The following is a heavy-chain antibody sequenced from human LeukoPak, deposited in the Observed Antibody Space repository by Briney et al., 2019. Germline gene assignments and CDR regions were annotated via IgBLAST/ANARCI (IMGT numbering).Heavy chain of an antibody. Sequence: ASVKVSCKASGYTFTNYAMQRVRQAPGQRLEWMGWINAGNGNTKYSQKFQGRVTITRDTSASIAYMELSSLRSEDTAVYYCARDPDYYDSSGYYYEIDEIDYWGQGTLVTVSS. CDR2: INAGNGNT. D-gene: IGHD3-22*01. J-gene: IGHJ4*02. CDR1: GYTFTNYA. CDR3: ARDPDYYDSSGYYYEIDEIDY. V-gene: IGHV1-3*01.